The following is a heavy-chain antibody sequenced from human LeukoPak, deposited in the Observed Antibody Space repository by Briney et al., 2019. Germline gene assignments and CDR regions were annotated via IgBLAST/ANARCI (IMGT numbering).Heavy chain of an antibody. CDR1: GFTFSSYA. CDR3: AKDDSSGYYSDAFDI. V-gene: IGHV3-23*01. Sequence: PGGSLRLSCAASGFTFSSYAMSWVRQAPGKGLEWVSAISGSGGSIYYADSVKRRFTISRDNSKNTLYLQMNSLRAEDTAVYYCAKDDSSGYYSDAFDIWGQGTMVTVSS. D-gene: IGHD3-22*01. J-gene: IGHJ3*02. CDR2: ISGSGGSI.